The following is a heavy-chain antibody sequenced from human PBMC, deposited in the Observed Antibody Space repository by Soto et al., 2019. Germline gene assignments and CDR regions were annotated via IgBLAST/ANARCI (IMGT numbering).Heavy chain of an antibody. CDR3: AFGNLSYYLDC. CDR1: GFTFSGFG. D-gene: IGHD3-16*01. CDR2: IWYDGSDK. Sequence: GGSLRLSCAASGFTFSGFGMHWARQAPGKGLEWVAIIWYDGSDKYYADSVKGRFTISRDNSKNTLYLQMNSLRAEDTAVYHCAFGNLSYYLDCCYKGTTVTVSS. V-gene: IGHV3-33*01. J-gene: IGHJ4*02.